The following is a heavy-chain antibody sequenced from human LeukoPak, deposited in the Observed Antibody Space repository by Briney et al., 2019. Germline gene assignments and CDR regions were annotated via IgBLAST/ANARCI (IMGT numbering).Heavy chain of an antibody. CDR2: LYYSVTT. CDR1: GGSISNSHYY. D-gene: IGHD2-2*01. Sequence: PSETLSLTRTVSGGSISNSHYYWGWIRQPPGKGLEWIGTLYYSVTTYYNPSLKSRVTISVDTSENQFSLKLSSVTAADTAVYYCARLRRSHADQWGQGTLVTVSS. CDR3: ARLRRSHADQ. J-gene: IGHJ4*02. V-gene: IGHV4-39*01.